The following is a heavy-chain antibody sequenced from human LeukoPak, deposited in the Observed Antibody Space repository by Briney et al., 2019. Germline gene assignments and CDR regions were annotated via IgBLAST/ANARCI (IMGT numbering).Heavy chain of an antibody. J-gene: IGHJ4*02. V-gene: IGHV1-69*05. D-gene: IGHD5-18*01. CDR2: IIPIFGTA. CDR3: ARDMDTAMVPGVFDY. Sequence: ASVKVSCKASGGTFSSYAISWMRQAPGQGLEWMGGIIPIFGTANYAQKFQGRVTITTDESTSTAYMELSSLRSEDTAVYYCARDMDTAMVPGVFDYWGQGTLVTVSS. CDR1: GGTFSSYA.